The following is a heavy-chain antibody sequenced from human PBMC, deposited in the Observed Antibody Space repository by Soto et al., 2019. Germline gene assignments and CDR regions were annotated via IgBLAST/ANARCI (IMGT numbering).Heavy chain of an antibody. V-gene: IGHV3-21*01. CDR2: ISSSSSYI. CDR1: GFTFSSYS. CDR3: AREWLRTFDY. D-gene: IGHD5-12*01. J-gene: IGHJ4*02. Sequence: EVQLVESGGGLVKPGGSLRLSCAASGFTFSSYSMNWVRQAPGKGLEWVSSISSSSSYIYYADSVKGRFTISRDNAKNSLYLQMNSLRAEDTAVHYCAREWLRTFDYWGQGTLVTVSS.